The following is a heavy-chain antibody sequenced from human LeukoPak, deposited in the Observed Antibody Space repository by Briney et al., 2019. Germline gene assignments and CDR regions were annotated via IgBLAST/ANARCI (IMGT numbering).Heavy chain of an antibody. CDR1: GXTFHDYA. J-gene: IGHJ4*02. V-gene: IGHV3-43*02. Sequence: GGSLRLSCVASGXTFHDYAMHWVRQAPGKGREWASLISADGGSTFYADSVRGRFSISRDNSKNSLYLQMNSLRTEDTAMYYCAKESGKFDYWGQGTLVAVSS. CDR2: ISADGGST. CDR3: AKESGKFDY.